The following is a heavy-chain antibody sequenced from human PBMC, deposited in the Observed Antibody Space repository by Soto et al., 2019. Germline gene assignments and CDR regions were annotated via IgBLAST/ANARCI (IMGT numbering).Heavy chain of an antibody. CDR2: IVPIYRTA. CDR1: GGTFSSYR. J-gene: IGHJ4*02. V-gene: IGHV1-69*13. Sequence: SVKVSCKASGGTFSSYRINWVRQAPGQGLEWVGGIVPIYRTADYAQKFQGRVTITADESARTSYMELRNLKSQDAAVYYCVRDSGAKLSSSWGQGTLVTVSS. D-gene: IGHD6-13*01. CDR3: VRDSGAKLSSS.